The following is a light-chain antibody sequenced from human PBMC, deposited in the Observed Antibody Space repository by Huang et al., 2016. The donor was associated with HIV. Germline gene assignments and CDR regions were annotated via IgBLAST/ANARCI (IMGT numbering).Light chain of an antibody. J-gene: IGKJ2*01. Sequence: DIQMTQSPSTLSASVGDRVTITCRASQSISSWLAWYQQKPGKAPKLLIYKASDLEIGGPSRFSGSGSGTEFTLTISSLQPDDFATYYCQQYNTFSPYTFGQGTKLEI. CDR1: QSISSW. CDR3: QQYNTFSPYT. CDR2: KAS. V-gene: IGKV1-5*03.